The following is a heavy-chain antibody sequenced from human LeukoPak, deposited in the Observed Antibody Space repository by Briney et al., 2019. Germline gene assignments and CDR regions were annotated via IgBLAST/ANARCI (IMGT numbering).Heavy chain of an antibody. CDR3: ARGEYSSSWYPFDY. D-gene: IGHD6-13*01. CDR2: VKSNSGDT. Sequence: ASVKVSCKTSGYTFTGYDINWVRQAPGQGLEWMGWVKSNSGDTHFAQKFQGRLTMTRNTSINTAFMELSSLRSEDAAVYYCARGEYSSSWYPFDYWGQGSLVTVSS. V-gene: IGHV1-8*01. CDR1: GYTFTGYD. J-gene: IGHJ4*02.